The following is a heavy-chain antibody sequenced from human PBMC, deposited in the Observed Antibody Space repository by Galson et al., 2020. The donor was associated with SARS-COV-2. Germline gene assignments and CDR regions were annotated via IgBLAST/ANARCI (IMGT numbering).Heavy chain of an antibody. CDR2: VYPSGTT. J-gene: IGHJ2*01. Sequence: SETLSLTCTVSGYSVSTTNYWGWVRQPPGRGLEWIGSVYPSGTTYYSPSLKSRVTISVDTSKNQISLRLDSVTAADTALYYCARQGVNMIVLVTVPGWFFDLWGRGTLVTVSS. V-gene: IGHV4-38-2*02. CDR1: GYSVSTTNY. CDR3: ARQGVNMIVLVTVPGWFFDL. D-gene: IGHD1-20*01.